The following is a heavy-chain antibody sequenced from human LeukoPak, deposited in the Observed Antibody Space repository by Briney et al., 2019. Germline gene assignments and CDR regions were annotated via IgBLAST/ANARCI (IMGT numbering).Heavy chain of an antibody. Sequence: SETLSLTCTVSGGSISSYYWSWIRQPPGKGLEWIGEINHSGSTNYNPSLKSRVTISVDTSKNQFSLKLSSVTAADTAVYYCARGQVVVVTAIRVTHYYYYYGMDVWGQGTTVTVSS. CDR1: GGSISSYY. CDR3: ARGQVVVVTAIRVTHYYYYYGMDV. J-gene: IGHJ6*02. CDR2: INHSGST. V-gene: IGHV4-34*01. D-gene: IGHD2-21*02.